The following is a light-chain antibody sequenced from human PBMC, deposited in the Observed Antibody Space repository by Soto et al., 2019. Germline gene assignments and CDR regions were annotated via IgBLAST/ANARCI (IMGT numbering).Light chain of an antibody. CDR2: DVS. CDR1: SSDVGGYNY. CDR3: SSYTIHSSVV. J-gene: IGLJ2*01. V-gene: IGLV2-14*03. Sequence: QSVLTQPASVSGSPGQSITISCTGTSSDVGGYNYVSWYQHHPGKAPKLMIYDVSNRPSRVSNRFSGSKSGSTASLTISGLQAEDEADYYCSSYTIHSSVVFGGGTKLTVL.